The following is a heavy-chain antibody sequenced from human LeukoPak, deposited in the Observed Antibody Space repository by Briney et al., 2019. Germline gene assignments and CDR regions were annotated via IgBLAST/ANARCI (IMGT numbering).Heavy chain of an antibody. D-gene: IGHD1-26*01. V-gene: IGHV3-30*18. CDR2: ISYDGSNK. CDR3: AKDLEWELLDYYYGMDV. CDR1: GFTFSNAW. J-gene: IGHJ6*02. Sequence: PGGSLRLSCAASGFTFSNAWMNWVRQAPGKGLEWVXVISYDGSNKYYADSVKGRFTISRDNSKNTLYLQMNSLRAEDTAVYYCAKDLEWELLDYYYGMDVWGQGTTVTVSS.